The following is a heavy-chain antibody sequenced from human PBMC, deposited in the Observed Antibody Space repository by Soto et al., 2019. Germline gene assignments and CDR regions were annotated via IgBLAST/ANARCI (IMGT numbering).Heavy chain of an antibody. V-gene: IGHV3-48*01. D-gene: IGHD6-13*01. J-gene: IGHJ3*02. Sequence: GGSLRLSCAASGFTFSSYSMNWVRQAPGKGLEWVSYISSSSSTIYYADSVKGRFTISRDNAKNSLYLQMNSLRAEDTAVYYCATGYSGSWSWDDALDIWGKGTMVTVSS. CDR2: ISSSSSTI. CDR3: ATGYSGSWSWDDALDI. CDR1: GFTFSSYS.